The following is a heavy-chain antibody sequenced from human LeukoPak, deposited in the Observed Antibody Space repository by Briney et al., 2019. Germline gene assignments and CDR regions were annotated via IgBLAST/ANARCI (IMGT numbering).Heavy chain of an antibody. CDR1: GGSFSGYY. CDR2: INHSGST. CDR3: ARVRDYTAMVDY. V-gene: IGHV4-34*01. D-gene: IGHD5-18*01. J-gene: IGHJ4*02. Sequence: SETLSLTCAVYGGSFSGYYWSWIRQPPGKGLEWIGEINHSGSTNYNPSLKSRVTISVDTSKNQFSLKLSSVTAADTAVYYCARVRDYTAMVDYWGQGTLVTVSS.